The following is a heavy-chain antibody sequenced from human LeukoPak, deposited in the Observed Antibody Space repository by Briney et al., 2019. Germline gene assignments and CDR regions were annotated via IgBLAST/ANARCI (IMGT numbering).Heavy chain of an antibody. V-gene: IGHV3-7*01. CDR3: ARDHPEGYFDY. Sequence: GGSLRLSCAVSGFTYSSYWMSWVRQAPGKGLEWVANIKQDGSEQYYVDSVKGRFTISRDNAKNSLYLQMNSLRAEDTAVYYCARDHPEGYFDYWGQGTLVTVSS. CDR2: IKQDGSEQ. J-gene: IGHJ4*02. CDR1: GFTYSSYW.